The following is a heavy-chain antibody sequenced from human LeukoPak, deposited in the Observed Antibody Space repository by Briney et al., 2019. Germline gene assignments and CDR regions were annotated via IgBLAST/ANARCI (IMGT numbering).Heavy chain of an antibody. V-gene: IGHV3-21*01. CDR2: ITSTSSYI. D-gene: IGHD5-12*01. CDR3: VRYLSGSGYVYYFDH. CDR1: GLTFSSHS. J-gene: IGHJ4*02. Sequence: GGSLRLSCAASGLTFSSHSFNWVHQAPGKGLEWVSSITSTSSYIWYADSVKGRFTFSRDNAQNSLYLQMNSLRVEDTAVYYCVRYLSGSGYVYYFDHWGQGTLVTVSS.